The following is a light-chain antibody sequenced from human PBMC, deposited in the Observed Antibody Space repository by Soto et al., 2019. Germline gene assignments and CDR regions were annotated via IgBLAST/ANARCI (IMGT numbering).Light chain of an antibody. J-gene: IGKJ1*01. V-gene: IGKV1-5*03. CDR3: QQYNDYWT. CDR1: QSSSSW. CDR2: KAS. Sequence: DIQMTQSPSPLSASVGDRVTITCRASQSSSSWLAWYQQKPGTAPNLLIYKASTLQSGVPSRFSGSGTGTEFTLTISSLQLADSATYYYQQYNDYWTFGQGTKVEIK.